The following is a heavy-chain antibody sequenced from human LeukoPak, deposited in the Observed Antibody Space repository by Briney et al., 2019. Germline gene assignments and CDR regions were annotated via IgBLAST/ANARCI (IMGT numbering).Heavy chain of an antibody. J-gene: IGHJ4*02. Sequence: GGSLRLSCAASGFTFSDHAMSWVRQAPAKGLEWVSSINGNGGGSYYIDSVKGRFTVSRDNSENALYLQMNSLRAEDTAVYYCARDQYYYDSSGYSRHFDYWGQGTLVTVSS. D-gene: IGHD3-22*01. V-gene: IGHV3-23*01. CDR2: INGNGGGS. CDR1: GFTFSDHA. CDR3: ARDQYYYDSSGYSRHFDY.